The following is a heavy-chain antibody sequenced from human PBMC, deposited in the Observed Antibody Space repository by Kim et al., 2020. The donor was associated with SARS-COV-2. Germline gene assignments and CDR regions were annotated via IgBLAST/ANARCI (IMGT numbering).Heavy chain of an antibody. CDR3: ARAPAGYPSDNWCDP. D-gene: IGHD3-16*02. Sequence: PSLKSRATISVATSKNQFSLKLSSVTAADTAVYYCARAPAGYPSDNWCDPWGQGTLVTVSS. V-gene: IGHV4-31*02. J-gene: IGHJ5*02.